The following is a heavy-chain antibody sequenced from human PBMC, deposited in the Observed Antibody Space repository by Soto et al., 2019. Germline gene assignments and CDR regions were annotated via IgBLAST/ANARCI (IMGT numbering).Heavy chain of an antibody. J-gene: IGHJ4*02. V-gene: IGHV1-46*02. CDR2: INPSGDTT. D-gene: IGHD3-22*01. Sequence: GASVKVSCKASGYTFNKYYMHWVRQAPGQGLEWMGLINPSGDTTNYAQKFQGRVTITADESTSTAYMELSSLRSEDTAVYYCARETYYYDSSGYYYPTLGFDYWGQGTLVTVSS. CDR3: ARETYYYDSSGYYYPTLGFDY. CDR1: GYTFNKYY.